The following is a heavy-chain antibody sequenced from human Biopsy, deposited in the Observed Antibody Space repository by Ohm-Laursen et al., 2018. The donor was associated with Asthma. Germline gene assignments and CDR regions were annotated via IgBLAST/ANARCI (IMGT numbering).Heavy chain of an antibody. D-gene: IGHD3-9*01. J-gene: IGHJ3*02. CDR1: GYTFINYA. V-gene: IGHV1-3*01. CDR3: ARSYSDCLTGQVKDAFGI. Sequence: SVKVSCKASGYTFINYAIHWVRQAPGQRLEWMGWINAGNGNTKYSQKLQGRVTITRDTSANTAYMELTSLRSEDTAAYYCARSYSDCLTGQVKDAFGIWGQGTMVTVSS. CDR2: INAGNGNT.